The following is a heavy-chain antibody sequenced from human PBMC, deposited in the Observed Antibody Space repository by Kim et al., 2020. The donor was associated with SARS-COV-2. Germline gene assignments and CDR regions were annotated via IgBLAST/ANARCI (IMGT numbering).Heavy chain of an antibody. V-gene: IGHV4-39*07. J-gene: IGHJ6*02. CDR2: IYYSGST. CDR3: RKGLYGSGSYYNRWDYGMDV. CDR1: GGSISSSSYY. Sequence: SETLSLTCTVSGGSISSSSYYWGWIRQPPGKGLEWIGSIYYSGSTYYNPSLKSRVTISVDTSKNQFSLKLSSVTAADTAVYYCRKGLYGSGSYYNRWDYGMDVWGQGTTVTVSS. D-gene: IGHD3-10*01.